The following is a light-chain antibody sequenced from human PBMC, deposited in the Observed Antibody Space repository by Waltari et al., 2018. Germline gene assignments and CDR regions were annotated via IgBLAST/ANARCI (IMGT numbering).Light chain of an antibody. CDR1: QHIGSW. Sequence: EIEMTQSPSSLSASVGDRVAITCRARQHIGSWLAWYQQKPEKAPKSLIFAASRLQSGVPSRFSGSGSGTEFTLTISSLQPEDFATYYCQQYTNYPLTFGGGTKVEIK. V-gene: IGKV1D-16*01. J-gene: IGKJ4*01. CDR2: AAS. CDR3: QQYTNYPLT.